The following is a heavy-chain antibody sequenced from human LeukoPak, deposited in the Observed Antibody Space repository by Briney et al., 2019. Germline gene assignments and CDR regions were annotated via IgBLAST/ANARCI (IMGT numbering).Heavy chain of an antibody. CDR1: GGTFSSYA. J-gene: IGHJ4*02. CDR2: IIPIFGTA. Sequence: PGASVKVSCKASGGTFSSYAISWVRQAPGQGLEWMGGIIPIFGTANYAQKFQGRVTITADESTSTAYMELSSLRSEDTAVYYCASAGSGWFSFDYWGQGTLVTVSS. V-gene: IGHV1-69*13. CDR3: ASAGSGWFSFDY. D-gene: IGHD6-19*01.